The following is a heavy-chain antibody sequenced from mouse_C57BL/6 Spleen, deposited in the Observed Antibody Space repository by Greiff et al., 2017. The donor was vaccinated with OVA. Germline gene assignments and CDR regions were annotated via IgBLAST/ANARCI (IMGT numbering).Heavy chain of an antibody. CDR3: ASNYDGYYDD. J-gene: IGHJ2*01. CDR1: GYTFTDYY. CDR2: INPYNGGT. Sequence: EVQLQQSGPVLVKPGASVKMSCKASGYTFTDYYMNWVKQSHGKSLEWIGVINPYNGGTSYNQKFKGKATLTVDKSSSTAYMELNSLTSEDSAVNYCASNYDGYYDDWGQGTTLTVSS. D-gene: IGHD2-3*01. V-gene: IGHV1-19*01.